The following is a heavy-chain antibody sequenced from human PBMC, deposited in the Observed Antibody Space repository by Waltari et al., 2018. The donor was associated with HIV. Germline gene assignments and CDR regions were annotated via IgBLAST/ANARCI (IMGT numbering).Heavy chain of an antibody. D-gene: IGHD3-22*01. Sequence: VHLQQWAAGLPKTSETLSLTCAVYGGSFNGYYWTWFRQSPGRGLEWIGEVNDSGDTNYNASLKSRATMSVNTFKNQFSLKLMSVTAADTATYYCARGDYYYYDSSGLDSWGQGTPVTVSS. CDR1: GGSFNGYY. CDR3: ARGDYYYYDSSGLDS. J-gene: IGHJ1*01. V-gene: IGHV4-34*02. CDR2: VNDSGDT.